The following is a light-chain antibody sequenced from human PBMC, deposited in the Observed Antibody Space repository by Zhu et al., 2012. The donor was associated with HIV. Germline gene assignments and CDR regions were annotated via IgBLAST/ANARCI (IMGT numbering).Light chain of an antibody. CDR3: QQRSSWPLT. Sequence: EIVLTQSPATLSLSPGESATLSCRASGSVRSFLAWYQQKPGQAPRLLIYDTSKRATGIPARFSGSGSGTDFTLTISSLEPEDFALYYCQQRSSWPLTFGGGTKVEIK. CDR2: DTS. CDR1: GSVRSF. V-gene: IGKV3-11*01. J-gene: IGKJ4*01.